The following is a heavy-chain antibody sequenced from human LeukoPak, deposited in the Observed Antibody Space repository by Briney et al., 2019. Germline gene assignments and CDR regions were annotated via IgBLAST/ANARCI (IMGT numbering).Heavy chain of an antibody. V-gene: IGHV4-39*01. CDR3: ARRGTGTTISFWFDP. CDR1: GGSISSYY. Sequence: SETLSLTCTVSGGSISSYYWGWIRQPPGKGLEWIGSIYYSGSTYYNPSLKSRVTISVDTSKNQFSLKLSSVTAADTAVYYCARRGTGTTISFWFDPWGQGTLVTISS. CDR2: IYYSGST. D-gene: IGHD1-1*01. J-gene: IGHJ5*02.